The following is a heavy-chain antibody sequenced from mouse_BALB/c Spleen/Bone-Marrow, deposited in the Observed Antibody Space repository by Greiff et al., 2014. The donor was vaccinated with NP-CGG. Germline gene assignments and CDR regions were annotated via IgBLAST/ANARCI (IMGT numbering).Heavy chain of an antibody. J-gene: IGHJ2*01. CDR3: ATLTGTFDY. V-gene: IGHV14-3*02. CDR2: IDPANDYT. D-gene: IGHD4-1*01. Sequence: VHVKQSGAGLVRPGASVKLSRTASGFNIKDTYMHWGKQRPEQGLEWIGRIDPANDYTKYDPKFQGTATITADTSSNTAYLQLSSLTSEDTAVYYCATLTGTFDYWGQGTTLAVSS. CDR1: GFNIKDTY.